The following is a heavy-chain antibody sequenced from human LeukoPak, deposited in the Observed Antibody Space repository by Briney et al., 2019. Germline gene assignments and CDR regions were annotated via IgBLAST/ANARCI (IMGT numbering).Heavy chain of an antibody. D-gene: IGHD3-3*01. CDR1: GGSISSYY. Sequence: PSETLSLTCTVSGGSISSYYWSWIRQPPGKGLEWLGYIYYSGSTNYNPSLKSRAPISVDTSKNQFSLKLSSVTAADTAVYYCASSLYYDFWSGSLDYWGQGTLVTVSS. CDR3: ASSLYYDFWSGSLDY. J-gene: IGHJ4*02. V-gene: IGHV4-59*01. CDR2: IYYSGST.